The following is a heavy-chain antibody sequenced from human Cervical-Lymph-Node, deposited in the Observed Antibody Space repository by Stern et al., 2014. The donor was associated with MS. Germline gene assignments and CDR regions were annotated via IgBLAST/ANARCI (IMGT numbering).Heavy chain of an antibody. V-gene: IGHV1-69*06. CDR3: ARDGDFGSNYGMDV. Sequence: VQLVESGAELKKPGSSGKVSCKASGGTFSSYGISWVRQAPGQGLEWMGGIIPLFGTTNYARRFQGRVTITADISTSTAYMELSSLRFEDTAVYYCARDGDFGSNYGMDVWGQGTTVTVSS. CDR2: IIPLFGTT. J-gene: IGHJ6*02. D-gene: IGHD2-21*02. CDR1: GGTFSSYG.